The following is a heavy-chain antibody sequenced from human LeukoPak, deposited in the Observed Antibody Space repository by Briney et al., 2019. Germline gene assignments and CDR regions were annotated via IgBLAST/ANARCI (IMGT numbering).Heavy chain of an antibody. V-gene: IGHV4-34*01. D-gene: IGHD2-2*01. J-gene: IGHJ3*02. CDR3: ARGELGYCSSTSCYDWDAFDI. Sequence: SETLSLTCAVYGGSFSGYYWSWIRQPPGKGLEWIGEINHSGSTNYNPSLKSRVTISVDTSKNQFSLKLSSVTAADTAVYYCARGELGYCSSTSCYDWDAFDIWGQGTMVTVS. CDR2: INHSGST. CDR1: GGSFSGYY.